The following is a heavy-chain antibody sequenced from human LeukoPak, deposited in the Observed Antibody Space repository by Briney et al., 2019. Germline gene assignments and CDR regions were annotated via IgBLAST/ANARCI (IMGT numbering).Heavy chain of an antibody. D-gene: IGHD3-22*01. CDR1: GFTFSSYA. CDR3: ARKDSSGYYYHYYFDY. CDR2: ISGSGGST. Sequence: GGSLRLSCAASGFTFSSYAMSWVRQAPGKGLEWVSAISGSGGSTYYADSVKGRFTISRDNSKNTLYLQMNSLRAEDTAVYYCARKDSSGYYYHYYFDYWGQGTLVTVSS. V-gene: IGHV3-23*01. J-gene: IGHJ4*02.